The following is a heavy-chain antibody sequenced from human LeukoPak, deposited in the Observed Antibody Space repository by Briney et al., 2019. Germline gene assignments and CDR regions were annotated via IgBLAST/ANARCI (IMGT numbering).Heavy chain of an antibody. CDR1: GYTFTGYY. CDR3: ARGPGYDYVWGTYRREIDY. D-gene: IGHD3-16*02. CDR2: MNPSNGDT. J-gene: IGHJ4*02. Sequence: ASVKVSCKASGYTFTGYYMHWVRQATGQGLEWMGWMNPSNGDTGYAQKFQGRVTMTRNTSISTAYMELSSLRSEDTAVYYCARGPGYDYVWGTYRREIDYWGRGTLVTVSS. V-gene: IGHV1-8*02.